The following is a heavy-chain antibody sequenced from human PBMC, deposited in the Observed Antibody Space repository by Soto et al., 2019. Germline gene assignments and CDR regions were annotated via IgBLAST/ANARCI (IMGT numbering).Heavy chain of an antibody. CDR3: ARVTTIFGVVTGGMDV. Sequence: SETLSLTCTVYRGSITTYYWSWIRQPPGKGLEWIGYIYYTGSTNYNPSLKSRVTISVDTSKNQFSLKLSSVTAADTAVYYCARVTTIFGVVTGGMDVWGQGTTVTVSS. D-gene: IGHD3-3*01. CDR1: RGSITTYY. CDR2: IYYTGST. V-gene: IGHV4-59*12. J-gene: IGHJ6*02.